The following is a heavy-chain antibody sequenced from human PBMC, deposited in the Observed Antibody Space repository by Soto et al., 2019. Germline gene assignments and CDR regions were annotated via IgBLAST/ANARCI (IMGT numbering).Heavy chain of an antibody. V-gene: IGHV4-59*01. J-gene: IGHJ3*02. CDR2: IYYSGST. CDR3: ARGNNGLDGLQASTYMARGVSVAFDI. Sequence: SETLSLTCTVSGGSISSYYWSWIRQPPGKGLEWIGYIYYSGSTNYNPSLKSRVTISVDTSKNQFSLKLSSVTAADTAVYYCARGNNGLDGLQASTYMARGVSVAFDIWGQGTMVTVSS. D-gene: IGHD3-10*01. CDR1: GGSISSYY.